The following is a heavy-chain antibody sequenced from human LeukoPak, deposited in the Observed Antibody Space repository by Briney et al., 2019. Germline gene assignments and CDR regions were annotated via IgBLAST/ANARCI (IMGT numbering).Heavy chain of an antibody. CDR2: ISYDGSNK. D-gene: IGHD1-26*01. J-gene: IGHJ4*02. Sequence: GGSLRLSCAASGFTYSSYAMHWVRQAPGKGLEWVAVISYDGSNKYYADSVKGRFTISRDNSKNTLYLQMNSLRAEDTAVYYCARDPGSYRDYWGQGTLVTVSS. CDR1: GFTYSSYA. CDR3: ARDPGSYRDY. V-gene: IGHV3-30-3*01.